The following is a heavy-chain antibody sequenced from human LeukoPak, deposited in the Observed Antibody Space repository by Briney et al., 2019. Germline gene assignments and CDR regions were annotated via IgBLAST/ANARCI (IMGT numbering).Heavy chain of an antibody. V-gene: IGHV3-53*01. D-gene: IGHD3-22*01. CDR1: GFSVSSYY. CDR3: AREGDCYDSSGYSSGDY. Sequence: GGSLRLSCAASGFSVSSYYMTWVRQAPGKGLEWVSVIYSADSTYYADSVKGRFTISRDNSKNTLYLQMNSLRAEDTAVYYCAREGDCYDSSGYSSGDYWGQGTLVTVSS. J-gene: IGHJ4*02. CDR2: IYSADST.